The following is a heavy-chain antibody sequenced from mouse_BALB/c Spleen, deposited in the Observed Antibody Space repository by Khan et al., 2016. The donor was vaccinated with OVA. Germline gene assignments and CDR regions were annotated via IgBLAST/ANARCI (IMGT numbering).Heavy chain of an antibody. J-gene: IGHJ2*01. CDR3: ARTDYYGSSYYFDY. CDR2: IDPYNGGT. V-gene: IGHV1S135*01. D-gene: IGHD1-1*01. CDR1: GYSFTDYN. Sequence: VQLKQSGPELVKPGASVKVSCKASGYSFTDYNMFWVKQSHGKSLEWIGYIDPYNGGTSYNQKFKGKATLTVDKSSSTAFMHLSSLTSEESAVFYCARTDYYGSSYYFDYWGQGTTLTVSS.